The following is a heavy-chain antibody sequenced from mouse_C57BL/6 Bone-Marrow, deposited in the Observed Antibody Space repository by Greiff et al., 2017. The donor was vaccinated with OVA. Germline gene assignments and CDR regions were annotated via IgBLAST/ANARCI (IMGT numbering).Heavy chain of an antibody. D-gene: IGHD1-1*01. V-gene: IGHV5-6*01. Sequence: EVHLVESGGDLVRPGGSLKLSCAASGFTFSSYGMSWVRQTPDKRLEWVATISSGGSYTYYPDSVKGRFTISRDNAKNTLYLQMSSLKSEDTAMYYCARHGYYGSTPWFAYWGQGTLVTVSA. CDR1: GFTFSSYG. J-gene: IGHJ3*01. CDR2: ISSGGSYT. CDR3: ARHGYYGSTPWFAY.